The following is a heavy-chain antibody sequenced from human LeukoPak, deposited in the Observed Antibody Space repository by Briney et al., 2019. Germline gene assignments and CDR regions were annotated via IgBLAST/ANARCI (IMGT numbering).Heavy chain of an antibody. CDR1: GFTFSSYG. D-gene: IGHD6-13*01. J-gene: IGHJ6*03. Sequence: PGGSLRLSCAASGFTFSSYGMHWVRQAPGKGLEWVANIKQDGSEKYYVDSVKGRFAISRDNAKNSLYLQMNSLRAEDTAVYYCARVGSSWFGYYYYYMDVWGKGTTVTVSS. V-gene: IGHV3-7*01. CDR3: ARVGSSWFGYYYYYMDV. CDR2: IKQDGSEK.